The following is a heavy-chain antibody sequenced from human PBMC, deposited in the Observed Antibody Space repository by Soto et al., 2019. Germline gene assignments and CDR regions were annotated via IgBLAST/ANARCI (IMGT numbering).Heavy chain of an antibody. Sequence: SETLSLTCTVSGGYISPYYWSWIRQPPGKGLEWIGYIFYSGNTNYNPSLRSRVTISVDTSKNQFSLKLSSVTAADTAVYYCARDSGYGDPFDYWGQGILVTVSS. D-gene: IGHD4-17*01. CDR1: GGYISPYY. V-gene: IGHV4-59*01. CDR2: IFYSGNT. J-gene: IGHJ4*02. CDR3: ARDSGYGDPFDY.